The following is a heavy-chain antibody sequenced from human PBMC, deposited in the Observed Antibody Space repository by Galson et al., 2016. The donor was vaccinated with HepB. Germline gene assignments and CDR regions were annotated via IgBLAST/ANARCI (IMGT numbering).Heavy chain of an antibody. V-gene: IGHV1-18*01. CDR2: ISATNGNT. Sequence: SVKVSCKASGYTIFNYTVSWVRQAPGQGLEWMGWISATNGNTFYARKIQGRVTMTTDTSSNTVYMDLRSLRSDDTAVYYCARDVSGRYDYNWGGYPDDAYDVWGPGTWVTVSS. D-gene: IGHD3-16*02. CDR1: GYTIFNYT. CDR3: ARDVSGRYDYNWGGYPDDAYDV. J-gene: IGHJ3*01.